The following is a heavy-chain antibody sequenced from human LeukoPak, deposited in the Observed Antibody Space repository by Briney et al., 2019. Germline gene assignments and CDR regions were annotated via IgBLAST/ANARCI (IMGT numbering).Heavy chain of an antibody. Sequence: GGSLRLSCAASGFTFSSYAMHWVRQAPGKGLEWVAVISYDGSNKYYADSVKGRFTISRDNSKNTLYLQMNSLRAEDTVVYYCARAGRDSSGYYPKYYYYYYMDVWGKGTTVTVSS. CDR3: ARAGRDSSGYYPKYYYYYYMDV. J-gene: IGHJ6*03. CDR1: GFTFSSYA. CDR2: ISYDGSNK. D-gene: IGHD3-22*01. V-gene: IGHV3-30*01.